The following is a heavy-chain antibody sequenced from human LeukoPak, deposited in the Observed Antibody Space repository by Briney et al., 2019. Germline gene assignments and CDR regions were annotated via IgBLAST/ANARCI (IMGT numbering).Heavy chain of an antibody. D-gene: IGHD6-6*01. J-gene: IGHJ6*02. V-gene: IGHV3-9*01. CDR1: GFTFDDYA. CDR3: AKDLSHGSSSFSAYYYYGMDV. CDR2: ISWNSGSI. Sequence: PGRSLRLSCAASGFTFDDYAMHWDRQAPGKGLEWVSGISWNSGSIGYADSVKGRFTISRDNAKNSLYLQMNSLRAEDTALYYCAKDLSHGSSSFSAYYYYGMDVWGQGTTVTVSS.